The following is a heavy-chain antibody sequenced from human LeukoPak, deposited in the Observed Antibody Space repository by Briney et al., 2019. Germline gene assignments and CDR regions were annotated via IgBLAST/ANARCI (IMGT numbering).Heavy chain of an antibody. CDR3: ARDTSGYSSSWYGDAFDI. CDR1: GFTFSDYY. Sequence: PGGSLRLSCAASGFTFSDYYMSWIRQAPGKGLEWVSYISSSGSTIYYAASVKGRFTISRDNAKNSLYLQMNSLRAEDTAVYYCARDTSGYSSSWYGDAFDIWGQGTMVTVSS. V-gene: IGHV3-11*01. CDR2: ISSSGSTI. J-gene: IGHJ3*02. D-gene: IGHD6-13*01.